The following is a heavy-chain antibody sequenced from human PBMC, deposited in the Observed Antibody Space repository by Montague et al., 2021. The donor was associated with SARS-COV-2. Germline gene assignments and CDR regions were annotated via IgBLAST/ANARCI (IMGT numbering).Heavy chain of an antibody. CDR3: TRGQGYRACDV. J-gene: IGHJ3*01. D-gene: IGHD5-18*01. V-gene: IGHV3-74*01. Sequence: SLRLSCPASGFTFSTSWMHWVRQAPGKGLVWVSLTNPDESTTYYADSVKGRFTISRDNAKSTLYLQMNSLTAEDSAVYYCTRGQGYRACDVWGQGTVVTVSS. CDR2: TNPDESTT. CDR1: GFTFSTSW.